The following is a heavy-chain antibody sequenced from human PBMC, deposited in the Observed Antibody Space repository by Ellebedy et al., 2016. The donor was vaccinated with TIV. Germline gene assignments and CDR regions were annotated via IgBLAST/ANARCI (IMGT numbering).Heavy chain of an antibody. CDR1: GGSVSSTRYY. V-gene: IGHV4-39*01. J-gene: IGHJ4*02. CDR3: ARTDPWQPIDD. D-gene: IGHD2-21*02. Sequence: MPSETLSLTCSVSGGSVSSTRYYWAWIRQPPGKGLEYIGSVYYSGSLYYNPSFKSRVTLSADTSKNQFSLNLRTVNAADTAVYYCARTDPWQPIDDWGQGILVSVSS. CDR2: VYYSGSL.